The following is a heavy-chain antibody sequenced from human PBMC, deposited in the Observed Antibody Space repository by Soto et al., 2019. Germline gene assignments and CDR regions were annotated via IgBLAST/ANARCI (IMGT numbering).Heavy chain of an antibody. J-gene: IGHJ4*02. CDR2: ISSSSSYT. D-gene: IGHD6-13*01. CDR3: ARAAAGTPPYFDY. V-gene: IGHV3-11*06. Sequence: GGSLRLSCASSGFTFSDYYMSWIRQAPGKGLEWVSYISSSSSYTNYADSVKGRFTISRDNAKNSRYLQMNSLRAEDTAVYYCARAAAGTPPYFDYWGQGTLVTVSS. CDR1: GFTFSDYY.